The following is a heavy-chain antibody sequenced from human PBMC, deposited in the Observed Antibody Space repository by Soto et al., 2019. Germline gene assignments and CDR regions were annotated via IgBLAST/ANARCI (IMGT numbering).Heavy chain of an antibody. V-gene: IGHV3-21*01. CDR2: ISSSSSYI. J-gene: IGHJ6*02. D-gene: IGHD3-3*01. Sequence: LXLSCAASGFTFSRYSMNWVRQAPGKGLEWVSSISSSSSYIYYADSVKGRFTISRDNAKNSLYLQMNSLRAEDTAVYYCARDPSSYYDFWSGYYAGGYYYGMDVWGHGTTVTVSS. CDR3: ARDPSSYYDFWSGYYAGGYYYGMDV. CDR1: GFTFSRYS.